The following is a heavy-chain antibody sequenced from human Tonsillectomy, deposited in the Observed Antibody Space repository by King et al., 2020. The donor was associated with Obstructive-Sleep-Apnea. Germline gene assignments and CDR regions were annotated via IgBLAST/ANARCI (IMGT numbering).Heavy chain of an antibody. D-gene: IGHD5-12*01. CDR3: AKGTPPGGYSGYCFHY. Sequence: VQLVESGGGVVQPGGSLRLSCAESGFTFSSYGRRWGCQAPGRGLGGGAFIRYEGNNKNYADSVKGRFPISRDNSKNTIYLQMNSRRGEDTAVYYWAKGTPPGGYSGYCFHYWGQGNLVTVSS. V-gene: IGHV3-30*02. J-gene: IGHJ4*02. CDR2: IRYEGNNK. CDR1: GFTFSSYG.